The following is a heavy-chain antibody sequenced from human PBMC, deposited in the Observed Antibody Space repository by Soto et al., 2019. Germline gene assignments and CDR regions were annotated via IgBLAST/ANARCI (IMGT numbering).Heavy chain of an antibody. CDR1: GFTFSSYW. CDR2: INSYGSST. CDR3: ARGRGSLTSGSNWFDP. D-gene: IGHD2-15*01. Sequence: GGSLRLSCAASGFTFSSYWMHWVRQAPGKGLVWVSRINSYGSSTSYADSVKGRLTITRDNAKNTLYLPMNSLRAEDTAVYYCARGRGSLTSGSNWFDPWGQGTLVTVSS. V-gene: IGHV3-74*01. J-gene: IGHJ5*02.